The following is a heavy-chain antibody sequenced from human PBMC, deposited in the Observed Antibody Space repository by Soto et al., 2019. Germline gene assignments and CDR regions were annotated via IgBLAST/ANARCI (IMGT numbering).Heavy chain of an antibody. J-gene: IGHJ3*02. CDR3: AKDPLHYYDSSAENDAFDI. D-gene: IGHD3-22*01. CDR2: ISGSGGST. V-gene: IGHV3-23*01. CDR1: GFTFSSYA. Sequence: GGSLRLSCAASGFTFSSYAMSWVRQAPGKGLEWVSAISGSGGSTYYADSVKGRFTISRDNSKNTLYLQMNSLRAEDTAVYYCAKDPLHYYDSSAENDAFDIWGQGTMVTVSS.